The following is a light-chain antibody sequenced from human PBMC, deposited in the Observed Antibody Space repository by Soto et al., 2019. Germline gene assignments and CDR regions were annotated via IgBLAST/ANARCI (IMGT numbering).Light chain of an antibody. CDR1: KSVSSK. J-gene: IGKJ2*01. CDR2: DAS. V-gene: IGKV3-15*01. Sequence: EIVMTQSPTTLFVSPGERATISCRASKSVSSKLAWYQQKPVQPPRLLIFDASARASGVPARFSGSGSGTEFILTISVLHSEDFAVDYCQQYNDWPPYTFGQGTKLEMK. CDR3: QQYNDWPPYT.